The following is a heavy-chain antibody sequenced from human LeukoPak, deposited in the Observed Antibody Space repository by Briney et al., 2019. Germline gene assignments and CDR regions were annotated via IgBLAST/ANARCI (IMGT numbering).Heavy chain of an antibody. Sequence: SETLSLTCTVSGDSISSGDYYWSWIRQPAGRGLEWLGRISSSGSTNYNPSLKSRVTISVDTSKNQFSLKLSSVTAADTAVYFCARGPYSYDSSGAFDIWGQGTMVTVSS. D-gene: IGHD3-22*01. CDR1: GDSISSGDYY. J-gene: IGHJ3*02. V-gene: IGHV4-61*02. CDR3: ARGPYSYDSSGAFDI. CDR2: ISSSGST.